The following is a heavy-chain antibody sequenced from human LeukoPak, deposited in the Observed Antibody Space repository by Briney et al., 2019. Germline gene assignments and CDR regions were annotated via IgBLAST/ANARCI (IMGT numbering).Heavy chain of an antibody. CDR1: GASVSNSY. J-gene: IGHJ4*02. V-gene: IGHV4-4*07. D-gene: IGHD2-15*01. CDR3: ARDVVGAPDDF. Sequence: PSETLSLTCSVSGASVSNSYWSWIRQPAGKGLGWIGRIYVYGATSYNPSLKSRVTMSVDTSKSQFSLKLTSVTAADTAVYYCARDVVGAPDDFWGRGILVTVSS. CDR2: IYVYGAT.